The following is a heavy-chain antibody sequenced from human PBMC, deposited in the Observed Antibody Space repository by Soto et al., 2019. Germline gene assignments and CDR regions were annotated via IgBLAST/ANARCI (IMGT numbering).Heavy chain of an antibody. CDR2: IKQDGSQK. J-gene: IGHJ3*02. CDR3: ARGDYYDSSGPFSDAFDI. CDR1: RFTFSSYW. D-gene: IGHD3-22*01. V-gene: IGHV3-7*04. Sequence: GGSLRLSCAASRFTFSSYWMSWVRQAPGKGLEWVANIKQDGSQKWYVDSVRGRFTISRDNAKNSLYLQMNSLRAEDTAVYYCARGDYYDSSGPFSDAFDIWGQGTMVTVS.